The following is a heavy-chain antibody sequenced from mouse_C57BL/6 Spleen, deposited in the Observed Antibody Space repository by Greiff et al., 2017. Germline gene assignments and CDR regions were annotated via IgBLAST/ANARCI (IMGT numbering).Heavy chain of an antibody. D-gene: IGHD1-1*01. CDR1: GYTFTSYW. Sequence: QVQLQQPGAELVKPGASVKVSCKASGYTFTSYWMHWVKQRPGQGLEWFGRIHPSASDTNYNQKFKGKATLTVDKSSSTAYMQLSSLISEASAVYYCAMSYSSSCSYWYFDVWGTGTTVTVSS. CDR3: AMSYSSSCSYWYFDV. V-gene: IGHV1-74*01. J-gene: IGHJ1*03. CDR2: IHPSASDT.